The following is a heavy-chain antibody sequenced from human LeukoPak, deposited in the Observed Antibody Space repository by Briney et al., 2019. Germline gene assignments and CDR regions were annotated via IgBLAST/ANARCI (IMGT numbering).Heavy chain of an antibody. D-gene: IGHD6-13*01. CDR1: GYTFTSYA. Sequence: ASVKVSCKASGYTFTSYAMHWVRQAPGQRLEWMGWINAGNGNTKYSQKFQGRVTITRDTSASTAYMELSSLRSEDTAVYYCAIYSSWPDYYYYYGMDVWGQGTTVTVSS. CDR3: AIYSSWPDYYYYYGMDV. J-gene: IGHJ6*02. CDR2: INAGNGNT. V-gene: IGHV1-3*01.